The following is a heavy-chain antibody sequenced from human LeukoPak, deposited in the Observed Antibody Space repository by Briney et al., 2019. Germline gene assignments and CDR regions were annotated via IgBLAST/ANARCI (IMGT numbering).Heavy chain of an antibody. CDR2: ISSSGSTI. D-gene: IGHD6-6*01. J-gene: IGHJ4*02. V-gene: IGHV3-48*03. Sequence: GGSLRLSCAASGFTFSSYEMNWVRQAPGKGLEWVSYISSSGSTIYYADSVKGRFTVSREDAKNSLYLQMNSLRAEDTAVYYCARVPPGSSSSYYWGQGTLVTVSS. CDR1: GFTFSSYE. CDR3: ARVPPGSSSSYY.